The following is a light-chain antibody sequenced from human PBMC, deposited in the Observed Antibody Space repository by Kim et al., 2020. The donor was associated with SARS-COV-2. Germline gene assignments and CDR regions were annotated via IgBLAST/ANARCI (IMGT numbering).Light chain of an antibody. J-gene: IGLJ3*02. V-gene: IGLV3-21*04. CDR2: FDS. CDR3: QVWDSSSDHWV. Sequence: APGKAATSNCGGNNNGSKSVHWYQQKPGQAPVLVIYFDSDRPSGIPERFSGSNSGNTATLTISRVEAGDEDDYYCQVWDSSSDHWVFGGGTQLTVL. CDR1: NNGSKS.